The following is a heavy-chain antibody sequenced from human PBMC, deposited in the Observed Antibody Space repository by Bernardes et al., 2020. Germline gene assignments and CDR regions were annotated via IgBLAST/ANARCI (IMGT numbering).Heavy chain of an antibody. V-gene: IGHV4-61*01. D-gene: IGHD1-26*01. CDR2: VDYSGST. CDR1: GDSINSNSYY. CDR3: ARTRWAPGATNWFDL. Sequence: SETLSLTCAVFGDSINSNSYYWSWIRQPPGRGLEWIGYVDYSGSTKYNPSLKSRVTMSVDTSKNQFSLKLTSVIAADTAVYYCARTRWAPGATNWFDLWGQGTLVTVSS. J-gene: IGHJ5*02.